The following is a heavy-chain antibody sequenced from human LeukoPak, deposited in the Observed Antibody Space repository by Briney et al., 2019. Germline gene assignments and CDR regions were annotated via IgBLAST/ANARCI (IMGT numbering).Heavy chain of an antibody. V-gene: IGHV3-30*01. D-gene: IGHD2-21*01. CDR3: ARDRGGVDY. CDR2: ISYDGSNK. Sequence: GGSLRLSCAASRFTFSSYAMHWVRQAPGRGLEWVAVISYDGSNKYYADSVKGRFTISRDNSKNTLYLQMNSLRAEDTVVYYCARDRGGVDYWGQGTLVTVSS. J-gene: IGHJ4*02. CDR1: RFTFSSYA.